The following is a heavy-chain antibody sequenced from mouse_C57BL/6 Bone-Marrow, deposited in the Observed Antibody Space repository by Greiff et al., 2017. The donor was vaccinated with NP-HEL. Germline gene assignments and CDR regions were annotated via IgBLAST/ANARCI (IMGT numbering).Heavy chain of an antibody. V-gene: IGHV2-5*01. Sequence: VKLMESGPGLVQPSQSLSITCTVSGFSLTSYGVHWVRQSPGKGLEWLGVIWRGGSTDYNAAFMSRLSITKDNSKSQVFFKMNSLQADDTAIYYCAKKGRLPYAMDYWGQGTSVTVSS. CDR2: IWRGGST. D-gene: IGHD2-4*01. J-gene: IGHJ4*01. CDR3: AKKGRLPYAMDY. CDR1: GFSLTSYG.